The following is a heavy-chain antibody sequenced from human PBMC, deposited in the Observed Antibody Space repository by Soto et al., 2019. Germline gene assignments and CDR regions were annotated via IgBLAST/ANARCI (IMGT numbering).Heavy chain of an antibody. V-gene: IGHV3-53*01. CDR1: GFTVSSNY. CDR2: IYSGGST. Sequence: GGSLRLSCAASGFTVSSNYMSWVRQAPGKGLEWVSVIYSGGSTYYADSVKGRFTISRDNSKNTLYLQMNSLRAEDTAVYYCARHQGYSSGWVDYWGQGALVTVSS. CDR3: ARHQGYSSGWVDY. D-gene: IGHD6-19*01. J-gene: IGHJ4*02.